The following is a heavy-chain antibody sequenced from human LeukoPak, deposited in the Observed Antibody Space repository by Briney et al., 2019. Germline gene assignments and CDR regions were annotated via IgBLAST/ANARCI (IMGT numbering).Heavy chain of an antibody. J-gene: IGHJ5*02. CDR3: VRDSPKTAGTYNWFDT. Sequence: PGGSLRLSCAASGFTFDDYGMDWVRQAPGQGLEWVSGIVWNGGSTNYADSVKGRFTISRDNAKNSLYLQMNSLRVEDTAFYYCVRDSPKTAGTYNWFDTWGRGTLVTVSS. V-gene: IGHV3-20*04. CDR1: GFTFDDYG. CDR2: IVWNGGST. D-gene: IGHD2-21*02.